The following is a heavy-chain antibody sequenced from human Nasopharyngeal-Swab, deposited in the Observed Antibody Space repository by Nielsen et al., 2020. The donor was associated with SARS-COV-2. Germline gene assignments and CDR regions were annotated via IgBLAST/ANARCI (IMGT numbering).Heavy chain of an antibody. V-gene: IGHV3-53*01. CDR2: IYSGGST. Sequence: VRQAPGKGLEWVSVIYSGGSTYYADSVKGRFTISRDNSKNTLYLQMNSLRAKDTAVYYCARVRYYYYGMDVWGQGTTVTVSS. CDR3: ARVRYYYYGMDV. J-gene: IGHJ6*02.